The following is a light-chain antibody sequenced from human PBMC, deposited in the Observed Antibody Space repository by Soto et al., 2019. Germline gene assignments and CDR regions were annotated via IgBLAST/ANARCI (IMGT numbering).Light chain of an antibody. CDR2: WAS. J-gene: IGKJ4*01. Sequence: DIVMTQSPDSLAVSLGERATSNCKSTQSVLYSSNNKNYLAWYQQKPGQPPKLLIYWASTRESGVPDRFSGSGSGTDLTLTISSLQAEDVAVYYCQPYYSTPINFGGGTKVDIK. CDR3: QPYYSTPIN. CDR1: QSVLYSSNNKNY. V-gene: IGKV4-1*01.